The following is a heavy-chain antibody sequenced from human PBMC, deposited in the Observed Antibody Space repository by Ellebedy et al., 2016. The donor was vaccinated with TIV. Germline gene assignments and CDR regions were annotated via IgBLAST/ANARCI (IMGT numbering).Heavy chain of an antibody. CDR1: GFIFSNYV. CDR3: ARDNRDYFGSGSYPFDY. V-gene: IGHV3-33*01. CDR2: IWSDGNIE. Sequence: GGSLRLSCAASGFIFSNYVMHRVRLAPGKGLEWVAVIWSDGNIEYYGDSVKGRFTISRDNSKNTLYLQMNSLRAEDTAVYHCARDNRDYFGSGSYPFDYWGQGTLVTVSS. J-gene: IGHJ4*02. D-gene: IGHD3-10*01.